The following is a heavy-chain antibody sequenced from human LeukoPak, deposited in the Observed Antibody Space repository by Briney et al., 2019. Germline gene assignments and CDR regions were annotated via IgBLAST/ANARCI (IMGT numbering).Heavy chain of an antibody. Sequence: ASVKVSCKASGYTFTSYYMHWVRQAPGQGLEWMGIINPSGGSTSYAQKFQGRVTMTRDMSTSTVYMELSSLRSEDTAVYYCARDAGAWDYYDSSGRRYEENWFDPWGQGTLVTVSS. CDR1: GYTFTSYY. D-gene: IGHD3-22*01. CDR3: ARDAGAWDYYDSSGRRYEENWFDP. CDR2: INPSGGST. V-gene: IGHV1-46*01. J-gene: IGHJ5*02.